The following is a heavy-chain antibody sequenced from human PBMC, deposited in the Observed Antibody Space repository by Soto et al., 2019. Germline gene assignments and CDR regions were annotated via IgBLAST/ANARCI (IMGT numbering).Heavy chain of an antibody. V-gene: IGHV4-59*01. D-gene: IGHD2-21*01. Sequence: PSETLSLTCSVSVGSISSYYWSWMRQRPGKGLEWIGYIYYSGITNYNPSLRIRVTISVDTSKTHFSLKLSSVTAADTGVYYCAYGESYEGYFDYWGQGALVTVSS. CDR3: AYGESYEGYFDY. CDR2: IYYSGIT. J-gene: IGHJ4*02. CDR1: VGSISSYY.